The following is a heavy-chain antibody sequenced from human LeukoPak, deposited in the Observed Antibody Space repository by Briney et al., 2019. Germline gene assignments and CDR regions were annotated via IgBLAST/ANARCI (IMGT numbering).Heavy chain of an antibody. V-gene: IGHV1-2*02. D-gene: IGHD3-10*01. CDR1: GYTFSDHH. CDR2: IHPNGHDT. J-gene: IGHJ4*02. Sequence: ASVKVACKSSGYTFSDHHILWVRQAPGQGLEWMGWIHPNGHDTKYAQKFQGRMTMTTDTSISTAYMELNRVTSDDTAVYYCSGHYGPGPVWGQGTLITASS. CDR3: SGHYGPGPV.